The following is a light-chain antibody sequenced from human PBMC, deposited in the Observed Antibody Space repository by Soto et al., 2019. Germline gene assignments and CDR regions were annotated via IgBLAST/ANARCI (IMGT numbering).Light chain of an antibody. J-gene: IGKJ1*01. Sequence: EIVMTQSPATLSVSPGERATLSCRASQSVSSNLAWYQQKPGQAPRLLIYGASTRATGIPARFSGSGSGTEFTLTISSLQSEDCASYYCQQYNHWPWTFGQGTKVEIK. CDR1: QSVSSN. V-gene: IGKV3-15*01. CDR3: QQYNHWPWT. CDR2: GAS.